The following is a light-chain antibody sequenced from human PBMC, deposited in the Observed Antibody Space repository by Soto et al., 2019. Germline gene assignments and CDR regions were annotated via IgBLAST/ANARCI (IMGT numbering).Light chain of an antibody. CDR3: QQYYSTPIT. J-gene: IGKJ5*01. Sequence: DIVMTQSPDSLAVSLGERATINCKSSQSVLFSSNNKNYLDWYPQTPGQPPKXXIYWASTRESGVPERFSGSGAGTDCTLPISSLQDEDVEVDDCQQYYSTPITFGQGTRLEIK. CDR2: WAS. CDR1: QSVLFSSNNKNY. V-gene: IGKV4-1*01.